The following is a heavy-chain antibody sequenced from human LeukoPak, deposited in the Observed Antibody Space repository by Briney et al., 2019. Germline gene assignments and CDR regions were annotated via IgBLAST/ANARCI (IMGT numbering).Heavy chain of an antibody. CDR3: ARHPEPGYCSSTSCHESYFDY. D-gene: IGHD2-2*01. V-gene: IGHV3-23*01. Sequence: PGGSLRLSCAASAFTFSSSAMSWVRQAPGKGLEWVSGISGSGGRPYYADSVKGRFTISRDNSKNTLYLQMNSLRAKDTAVYYCARHPEPGYCSSTSCHESYFDYWGQGTLVTVSS. CDR2: ISGSGGRP. J-gene: IGHJ4*02. CDR1: AFTFSSSA.